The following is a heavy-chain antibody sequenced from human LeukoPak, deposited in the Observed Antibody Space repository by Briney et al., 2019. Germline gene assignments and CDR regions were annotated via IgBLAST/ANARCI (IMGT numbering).Heavy chain of an antibody. D-gene: IGHD3-9*01. J-gene: IGHJ4*02. Sequence: PGGSLRLSCAASGFTFSSYWMSWVRQAPGKGLEWVANIKQDGSEKYYVDSVKGRFTISRDNPKNSLYLQMNSLRAKDTAVYYCARDSVPLRYFGWLYSTGVDYFDYWGQGTLVTVSS. CDR2: IKQDGSEK. V-gene: IGHV3-7*01. CDR3: ARDSVPLRYFGWLYSTGVDYFDY. CDR1: GFTFSSYW.